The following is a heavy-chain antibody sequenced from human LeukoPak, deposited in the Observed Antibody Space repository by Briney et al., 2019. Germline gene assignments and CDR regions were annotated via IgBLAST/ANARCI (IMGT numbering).Heavy chain of an antibody. Sequence: ASVKVSCTASDYTFTNYGISWVRQAPGQGLEWMGWISAYNGDTNYAQKFQGRLTLTTDTSTSTAYMELRSLRSDDTAIYYCARASAQWSDYWGQGTLVSVSS. CDR3: ARASAQWSDY. D-gene: IGHD2-15*01. CDR1: DYTFTNYG. J-gene: IGHJ4*02. CDR2: ISAYNGDT. V-gene: IGHV1-18*01.